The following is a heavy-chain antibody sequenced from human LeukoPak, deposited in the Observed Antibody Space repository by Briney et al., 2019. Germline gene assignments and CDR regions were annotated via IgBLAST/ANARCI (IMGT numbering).Heavy chain of an antibody. Sequence: GGSLRLSCAASGFTFSSYWMSWVRQAPGKGLEWVANIKQDGSEKYYVDSVKGRFTISRDNAKNSLYLQMNSLRAEDTAVYYCARDVVVPAAKARYYYHYMDVWGKGTTVTISS. CDR2: IKQDGSEK. D-gene: IGHD2-2*01. CDR1: GFTFSSYW. V-gene: IGHV3-7*01. J-gene: IGHJ6*03. CDR3: ARDVVVPAAKARYYYHYMDV.